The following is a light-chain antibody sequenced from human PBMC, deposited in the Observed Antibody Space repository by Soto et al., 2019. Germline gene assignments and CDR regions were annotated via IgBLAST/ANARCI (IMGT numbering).Light chain of an antibody. CDR3: LQHDTYPRT. CDR2: GTS. Sequence: DIQMTQSPSSLFASVGDRVTITCRASQGIRNNLGWYQQKPGKAPKRLIYGTSNLQYGDTSRFSGSGSGTEFTLTITSLQPEDFATYYCLQHDTYPRTFGQGTKVEIK. J-gene: IGKJ1*01. CDR1: QGIRNN. V-gene: IGKV1-17*01.